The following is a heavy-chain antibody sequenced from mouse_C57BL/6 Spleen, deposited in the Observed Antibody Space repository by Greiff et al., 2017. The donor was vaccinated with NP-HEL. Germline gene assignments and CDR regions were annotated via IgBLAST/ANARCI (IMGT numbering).Heavy chain of an antibody. V-gene: IGHV1-39*01. J-gene: IGHJ2*01. CDR2: INPNYGTT. D-gene: IGHD1-1*01. Sequence: VQLKESGPELVKPGASVKISCKASGYSFTDYNMNWVKQSNGKSLEWIGVINPNYGTTSYNQKFKGKATLTVDQSSSTAYMQLNSLTSEDSAVYYCARDLGTTVVDYFDYWGQGTTLTVSS. CDR1: GYSFTDYN. CDR3: ARDLGTTVVDYFDY.